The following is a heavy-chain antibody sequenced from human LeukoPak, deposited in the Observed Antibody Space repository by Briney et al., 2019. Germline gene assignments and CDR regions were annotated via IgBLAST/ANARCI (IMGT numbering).Heavy chain of an antibody. D-gene: IGHD3-10*01. Sequence: PGGSLRLSCAASGFTFSSYAMSWVRQAPGKGLEWVSAISGGGGSTYYADSVKGRFTISRDNSKNTLYPQMNSLRAEDTAVYYCAKDPRYYYGSGPPDYWGQGTLVTVSS. CDR1: GFTFSSYA. J-gene: IGHJ4*02. V-gene: IGHV3-23*01. CDR3: AKDPRYYYGSGPPDY. CDR2: ISGGGGST.